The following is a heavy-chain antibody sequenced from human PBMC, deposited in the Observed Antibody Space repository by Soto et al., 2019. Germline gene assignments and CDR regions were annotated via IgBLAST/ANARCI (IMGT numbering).Heavy chain of an antibody. J-gene: IGHJ6*02. CDR3: AKDLEGYCSSTSCYTYFGLDV. Sequence: GGSLRLSCAASGFTFSSYVMHWVRQAPGKGLESVAVISYDGSNKYYADSVKGRFTISRDNSKHTLFLQMNSLRPEDTAVYYCAKDLEGYCSSTSCYTYFGLDVWGQGTTVTVSS. CDR1: GFTFSSYV. D-gene: IGHD2-2*01. V-gene: IGHV3-30*18. CDR2: ISYDGSNK.